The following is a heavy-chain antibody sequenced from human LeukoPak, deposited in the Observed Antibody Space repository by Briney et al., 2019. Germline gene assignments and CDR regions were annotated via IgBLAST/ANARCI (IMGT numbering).Heavy chain of an antibody. J-gene: IGHJ4*02. D-gene: IGHD3-3*01. V-gene: IGHV3-23*01. CDR3: ADYGVSGVRNNFY. Sequence: GGSLRLSCAASGLAFSSYAMSWVRQAPGKGLEWVSTISVASNTFYADSVKGRFTVSRDNSRNTVYLQMTSLRADDTAVYYCADYGVSGVRNNFYWGQGTLVTVSS. CDR2: ISVASNT. CDR1: GLAFSSYA.